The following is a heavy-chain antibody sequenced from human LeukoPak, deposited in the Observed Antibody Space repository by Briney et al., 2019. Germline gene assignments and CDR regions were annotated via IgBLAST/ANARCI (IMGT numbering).Heavy chain of an antibody. Sequence: GGSLRLSCAASGFTFSSYAMSWVRQAPGRGLEWVSAISGSGGSTYYADSVKGRFTISRDNSKNTLYLQMNSLRAEDTAVYYCAKGTYGSGTYGAHDYWGQGTLVTVSS. CDR2: ISGSGGST. D-gene: IGHD3-10*01. V-gene: IGHV3-23*01. CDR3: AKGTYGSGTYGAHDY. CDR1: GFTFSSYA. J-gene: IGHJ4*02.